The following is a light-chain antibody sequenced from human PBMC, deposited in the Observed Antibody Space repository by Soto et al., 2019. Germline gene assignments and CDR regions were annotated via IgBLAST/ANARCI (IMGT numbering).Light chain of an antibody. CDR2: GAS. CDR1: QSVSSN. CDR3: QQYHNWWT. J-gene: IGKJ1*01. Sequence: EIVMTQSPATLSVSPGERATLSCRASQSVSSNLAWYQQKPGQAPRLLIYGASTRATGIPARSSGSGSGTEFTLTISSLQSEDFAVYYCQQYHNWWTFGQGTKVDIK. V-gene: IGKV3-15*01.